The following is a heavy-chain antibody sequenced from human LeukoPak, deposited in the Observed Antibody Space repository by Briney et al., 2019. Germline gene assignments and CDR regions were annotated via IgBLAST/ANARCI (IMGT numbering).Heavy chain of an antibody. Sequence: GGSLRLSCAASGFTFDDYGMSWVRQAPGKGLEWVSAISGSGGSTYYADSVKGRFTISRDNSKNTLYLQMNSLRAEDTAVYYCAKDLFRGNYYDSSGYEAFDIWGQGTMVTVSS. CDR2: ISGSGGST. V-gene: IGHV3-23*01. J-gene: IGHJ3*02. D-gene: IGHD3-22*01. CDR1: GFTFDDYG. CDR3: AKDLFRGNYYDSSGYEAFDI.